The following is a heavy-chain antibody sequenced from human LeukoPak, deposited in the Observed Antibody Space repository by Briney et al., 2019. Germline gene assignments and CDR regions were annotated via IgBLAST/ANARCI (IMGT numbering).Heavy chain of an antibody. V-gene: IGHV1-69*13. CDR1: GGTFSSYA. CDR3: ARASTVTTLETYYYMDV. J-gene: IGHJ6*03. CDR2: IIPIFGTA. D-gene: IGHD4-17*01. Sequence: GASVKVSCKASGGTFSSYAISWVRQAPGQGLEWMGGIIPIFGTAHYAQKFQGRVTITADESTSTAYMELSSLRSEDTAVYYCARASTVTTLETYYYMDVWGKGTTVTISS.